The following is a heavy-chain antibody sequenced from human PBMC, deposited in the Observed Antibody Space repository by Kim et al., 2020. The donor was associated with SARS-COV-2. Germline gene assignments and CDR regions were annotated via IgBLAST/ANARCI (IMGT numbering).Heavy chain of an antibody. Sequence: GGSLRLSCAASGFTFSNYAMSWVRQAPGKGLEWVSAVASGGSTYYGDPVKGRFTISRDNSKNMVYLQMNSLRAEDTAIYYCAKEEPGQNFHFIDYWGQGTLVTVSS. J-gene: IGHJ4*02. V-gene: IGHV3-23*01. CDR3: AKEEPGQNFHFIDY. CDR1: GFTFSNYA. D-gene: IGHD1-1*01. CDR2: VASGGST.